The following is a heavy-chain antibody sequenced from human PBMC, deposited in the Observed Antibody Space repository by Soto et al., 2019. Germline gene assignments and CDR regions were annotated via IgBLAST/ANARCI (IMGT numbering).Heavy chain of an antibody. D-gene: IGHD3-3*01. Sequence: QMQLVQSGPEVKKPGTSVKVSCKASGFTFTSSAVQWVRQARGQRLGWIGWIVVGSGNTNYAQKFQERVTITRDMSTNTAYMELSSLRSEDTAVYYCAAAPSIEWLLYTPPSDYYYGMDVWGQGTTVTVSS. V-gene: IGHV1-58*01. CDR3: AAAPSIEWLLYTPPSDYYYGMDV. J-gene: IGHJ6*02. CDR2: IVVGSGNT. CDR1: GFTFTSSA.